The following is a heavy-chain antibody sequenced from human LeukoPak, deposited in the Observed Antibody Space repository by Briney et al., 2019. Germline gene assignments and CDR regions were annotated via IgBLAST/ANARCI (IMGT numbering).Heavy chain of an antibody. Sequence: SETLSLTCTVSGGSISSGGYYWSWIRQHPGKGLEWIGYIYYSGSTYYNPSLKSRVTISVDTSKDQFSLKLSSVTAADTAVYYCARVIAAPIYYYYGMDVWGQGTTVTVSS. CDR2: IYYSGST. CDR3: ARVIAAPIYYYYGMDV. D-gene: IGHD6-13*01. V-gene: IGHV4-31*03. CDR1: GGSISSGGYY. J-gene: IGHJ6*02.